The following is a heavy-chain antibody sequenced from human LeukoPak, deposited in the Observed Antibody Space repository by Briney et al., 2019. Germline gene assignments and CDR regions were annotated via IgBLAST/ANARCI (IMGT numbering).Heavy chain of an antibody. CDR1: GFTFSSYA. CDR2: ISYDGSNK. J-gene: IGHJ4*02. V-gene: IGHV3-30*14. Sequence: GGSLRLSCAASGFTFSSYAMHWVRQAPGKGLEWVAVISYDGSNKYYADSVKGRFTISRDTSKNTLYLQMNSLRAEDTAVYYCASWPGGWYGEDSWGQGTLVTVSS. CDR3: ASWPGGWYGEDS. D-gene: IGHD6-19*01.